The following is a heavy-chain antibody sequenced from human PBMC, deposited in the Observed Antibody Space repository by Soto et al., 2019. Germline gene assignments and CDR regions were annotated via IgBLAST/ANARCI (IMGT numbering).Heavy chain of an antibody. D-gene: IGHD3-22*01. CDR3: ARGYYDSSGYWGYYYYYGMDV. Sequence: AGGSLRLSCAASGFTFSDYYMSWIRQAPGKGLEWVSYISSSGSTIYYADSVKGRFTISRDNAKDSLYLQMNSLRAEDTAVYYCARGYYDSSGYWGYYYYYGMDVWGQGTTVTVSS. V-gene: IGHV3-11*01. CDR2: ISSSGSTI. CDR1: GFTFSDYY. J-gene: IGHJ6*02.